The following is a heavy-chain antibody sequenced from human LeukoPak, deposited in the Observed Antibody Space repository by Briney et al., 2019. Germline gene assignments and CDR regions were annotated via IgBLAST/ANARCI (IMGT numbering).Heavy chain of an antibody. CDR2: IHYGENT. V-gene: IGHV4-59*04. CDR3: ARRDDSSGYHKIFDY. D-gene: IGHD3-22*01. CDR1: GGAISRYY. Sequence: PSETLSLTCSVSGGAISRYYWSWIRQPPGKGLEWIGNIHYGENTYYNPSLKSRVTISIDTSNNQFYLKLSSLTAADTAVYYCARRDDSSGYHKIFDYWGQGTLVTVSS. J-gene: IGHJ4*02.